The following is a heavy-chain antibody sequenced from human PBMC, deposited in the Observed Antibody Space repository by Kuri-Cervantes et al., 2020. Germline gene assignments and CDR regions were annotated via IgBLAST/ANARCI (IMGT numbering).Heavy chain of an antibody. CDR1: GFTFSDYY. CDR2: ISSSGSTI. CDR3: ARDSPSGWYQVDAFDI. J-gene: IGHJ3*02. D-gene: IGHD6-19*01. Sequence: SFTHSGFTFSDYYMSWIRQAPGKGLEWVSYISSSGSTIYYADSVKGRFTISRDNAKNSLYLQMNSLRAEDTAVYYCARDSPSGWYQVDAFDIWGQGTMVTVSS. V-gene: IGHV3-11*04.